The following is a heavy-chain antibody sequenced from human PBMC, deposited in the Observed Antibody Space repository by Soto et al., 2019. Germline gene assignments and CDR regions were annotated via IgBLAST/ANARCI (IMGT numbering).Heavy chain of an antibody. Sequence: GASVKVSCKASGYTFTSYGISWVRQAPGQGLEWMGWISAYNGNTNYAQKLQGRVTMTTDTSTSTAYMEMRSLRSDDTAVSYSASFGTYSCDSGAYHYSMDVCGQGPTVTGAS. V-gene: IGHV1-18*01. CDR2: ISAYNGNT. CDR1: GYTFTSYG. D-gene: IGHD4-17*01. CDR3: ASFGTYSCDSGAYHYSMDV. J-gene: IGHJ6*02.